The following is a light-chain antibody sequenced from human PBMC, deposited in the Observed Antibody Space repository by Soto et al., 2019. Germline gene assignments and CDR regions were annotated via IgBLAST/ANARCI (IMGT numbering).Light chain of an antibody. Sequence: DIVMTQSPLSLPVTPGEPASISCRSSQSLQHSNGYNYLDWYVQKPGQSPQILIYLASNRASGVPERFSGSGSGTDFTLKISRVEAEDVGTYYCMQVLQTPAFGQGTKVEIK. CDR1: QSLQHSNGYNY. CDR2: LAS. J-gene: IGKJ1*01. CDR3: MQVLQTPA. V-gene: IGKV2-28*01.